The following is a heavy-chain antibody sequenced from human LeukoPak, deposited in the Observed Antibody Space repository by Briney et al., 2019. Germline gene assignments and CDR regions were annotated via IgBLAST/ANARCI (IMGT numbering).Heavy chain of an antibody. CDR2: IIPIFGTA. V-gene: IGHV1-69*06. CDR3: ARDRGGYSYGYEITD. D-gene: IGHD5-18*01. Sequence: GAPVKVSCKASGGTFSSYAISWVRQAPGQGLEWMGGIIPIFGTANYAQKFQGRVTITADKSTSTAYMELSSLRSEDTAVYYCARDRGGYSYGYEITDWGQGTLVTVSS. J-gene: IGHJ4*02. CDR1: GGTFSSYA.